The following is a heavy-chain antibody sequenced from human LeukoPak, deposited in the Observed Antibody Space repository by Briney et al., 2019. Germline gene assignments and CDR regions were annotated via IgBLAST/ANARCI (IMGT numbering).Heavy chain of an antibody. CDR2: FFYNGTT. V-gene: IGHV4-59*08. Sequence: SETLSLTCTASGGSTRTYSWSWIRQSPVKGLEWIGCFFYNGTTTYNPSLKSRITVSLDTSRNQFSLKLSSVTAADTAVYFCARHPTGLSAMDVWGKGTTVAVSS. CDR1: GGSTRTYS. J-gene: IGHJ6*03. D-gene: IGHD1-14*01. CDR3: ARHPTGLSAMDV.